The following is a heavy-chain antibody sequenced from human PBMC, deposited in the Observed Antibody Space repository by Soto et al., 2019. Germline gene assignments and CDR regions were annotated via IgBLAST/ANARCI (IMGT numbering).Heavy chain of an antibody. CDR3: ARHNGTLYVGYYYDMDF. V-gene: IGHV4-39*01. Sequence: SETLSLTCTVSGGSISCSSHYWGWIRQPPGKGLEWIGSIYYSGYTYYNPSLKSRVTRSVDTSKNQFSLKLSSVTAADTAVYYSARHNGTLYVGYYYDMDFWCQGTTVTASS. D-gene: IGHD3-16*01. J-gene: IGHJ6*01. CDR2: IYYSGYT. CDR1: GGSISCSSHY.